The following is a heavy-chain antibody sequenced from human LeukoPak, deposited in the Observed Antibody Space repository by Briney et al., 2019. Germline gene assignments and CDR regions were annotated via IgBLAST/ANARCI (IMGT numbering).Heavy chain of an antibody. Sequence: ASVKVSCKASGYTFTSYGISWVRQAPGQGLEWMGWISAYNGNTNYAQKLQGRVTMTTDTSTSTAYMELRSLRSDDTAVYYCARVPYYYDSSGSNNFDYWGQGTLVTVSS. J-gene: IGHJ4*02. CDR3: ARVPYYYDSSGSNNFDY. V-gene: IGHV1-18*01. D-gene: IGHD3-22*01. CDR1: GYTFTSYG. CDR2: ISAYNGNT.